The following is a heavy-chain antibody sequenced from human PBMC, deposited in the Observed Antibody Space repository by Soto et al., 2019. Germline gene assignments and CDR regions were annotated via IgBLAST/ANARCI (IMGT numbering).Heavy chain of an antibody. J-gene: IGHJ6*03. CDR2: IKSKTDGGTT. V-gene: IGHV3-15*01. CDR3: TTVVVVVPAANYYYYMDV. D-gene: IGHD2-2*01. Sequence: GGSLRLSCAASGFTFSNAWMSWVRQAPGKGLEWVGRIKSKTDGGTTDYAAPVKGRFTISRDDSKNTLYLQMNSLKTEDTAVYYCTTVVVVVPAANYYYYMDVWGKGTTVTVSS. CDR1: GFTFSNAW.